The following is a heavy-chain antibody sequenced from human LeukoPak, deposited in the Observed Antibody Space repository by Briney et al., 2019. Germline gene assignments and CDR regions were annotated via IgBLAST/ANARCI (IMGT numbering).Heavy chain of an antibody. Sequence: PGGSLRLSCAASEFSVGSNYMTWVRQAPGKGLEWVSYISSSGSTIYYADSVKGRFTISRDNAKNSLYLQMNSLRAEDTAVYYCASLFLCYGCSSSSDSFNIWGQGTMVTVSS. D-gene: IGHD6-6*01. J-gene: IGHJ3*02. CDR1: EFSVGSNY. CDR3: ASLFLCYGCSSSSDSFNI. CDR2: ISSSGSTI. V-gene: IGHV3-48*04.